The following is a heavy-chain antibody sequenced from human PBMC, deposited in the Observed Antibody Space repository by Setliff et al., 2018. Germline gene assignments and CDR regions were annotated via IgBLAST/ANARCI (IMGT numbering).Heavy chain of an antibody. CDR1: GDSISSRTYY. CDR3: ARTGTYRYFDY. V-gene: IGHV4-61*09. D-gene: IGHD1-1*01. CDR2: IYTFWST. J-gene: IGHJ4*02. Sequence: SETLSLTCTVSGDSISSRTYYWSWIRQPAGKGLEWIGHIYTFWSTIYNPSLKSRLTISLDTSKNQFSLTLSSVTAADTAVYYCARTGTYRYFDYWGQGTQVTVSS.